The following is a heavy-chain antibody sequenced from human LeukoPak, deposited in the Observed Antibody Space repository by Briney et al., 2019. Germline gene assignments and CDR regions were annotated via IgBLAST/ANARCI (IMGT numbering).Heavy chain of an antibody. CDR3: AREVLRDGYPYYFDY. Sequence: GGSLRLSCAASGFTVSSNYMSWVRQAPEKGLEWVSVIYSGGSTYHADSVKGRFTISRDISKNTLYLQMNSLRVEDTAVYYCAREVLRDGYPYYFDYWGQGTLVTVSS. D-gene: IGHD5-12*01. CDR2: IYSGGST. CDR1: GFTVSSNY. J-gene: IGHJ4*02. V-gene: IGHV3-66*01.